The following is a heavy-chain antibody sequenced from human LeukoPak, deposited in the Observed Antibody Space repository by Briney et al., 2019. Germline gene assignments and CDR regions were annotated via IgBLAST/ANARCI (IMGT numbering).Heavy chain of an antibody. J-gene: IGHJ4*02. D-gene: IGHD3-16*01. Sequence: PGGSLRLSCATSGFTFDDYSMHWVREGPGKGLEWVSVISWDGGSTSYADSVKGRFTISRDNSKNSLYLQMNILRSEDSALYYCAKDRGGVDYWGQGTLVTVSS. V-gene: IGHV3-43*01. CDR2: ISWDGGST. CDR3: AKDRGGVDY. CDR1: GFTFDDYS.